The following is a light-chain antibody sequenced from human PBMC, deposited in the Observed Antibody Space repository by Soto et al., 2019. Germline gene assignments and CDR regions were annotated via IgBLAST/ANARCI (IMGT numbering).Light chain of an antibody. V-gene: IGKV3-15*01. CDR1: QSISSD. J-gene: IGKJ1*01. CDR3: QQYNNWPPLT. Sequence: EVVMTQSPATLSVSPGERATLSCRASQSISSDLVWYQQKPGQAPRLLIYGAATRASEIPARFSGSGSGTEFTLTISSLQSEDFAVYYCQQYNNWPPLTFGQGTKVEFK. CDR2: GAA.